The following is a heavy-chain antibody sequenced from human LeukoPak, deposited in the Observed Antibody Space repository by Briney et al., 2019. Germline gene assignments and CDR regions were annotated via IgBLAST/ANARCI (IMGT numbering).Heavy chain of an antibody. D-gene: IGHD3-22*01. V-gene: IGHV3-21*01. Sequence: GGSLRLSCAASGFTFSSYSMNWVRQAPGKGLEWVSSISSSSSYIYYADSVKGRFTISRDNAKNSLYLQMNSLRAEDTAVYYCAKDLRYYSSGYYPFDYWGQGTLVTVSS. CDR3: AKDLRYYSSGYYPFDY. CDR2: ISSSSSYI. CDR1: GFTFSSYS. J-gene: IGHJ4*02.